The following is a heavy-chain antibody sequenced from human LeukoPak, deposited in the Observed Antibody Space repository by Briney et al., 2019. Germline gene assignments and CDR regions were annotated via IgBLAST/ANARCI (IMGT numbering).Heavy chain of an antibody. Sequence: PGRSLRLSCTSSGFTFGDYAMSWLRQAPGKGLEWVGRITGTHATAYAASVEGRFTISKDDSKSTTYLQMNSLETEDTAVYFCTREGCGATSCYTNDYWGQGTLVTVSS. CDR3: TREGCGATSCYTNDY. V-gene: IGHV3-49*03. J-gene: IGHJ4*02. CDR2: ITGTHAT. CDR1: GFTFGDYA. D-gene: IGHD2-2*01.